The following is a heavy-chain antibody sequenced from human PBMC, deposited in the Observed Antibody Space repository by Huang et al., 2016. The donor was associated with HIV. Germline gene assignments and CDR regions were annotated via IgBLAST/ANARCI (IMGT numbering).Heavy chain of an antibody. D-gene: IGHD1-7*01. V-gene: IGHV3-7*01. Sequence: VESGGRLVQPGGSIRLSCVGSTFRFGAYWMSWVRQTPGKGLEWVDNIKQDESEKYYVESVKGRFNISRDNAKKILFLQMDNVRVEDTATYYCATKTGAMDIWGQGTAVTVS. CDR3: ATKTGAMDI. J-gene: IGHJ6*02. CDR2: IKQDESEK. CDR1: TFRFGAYW.